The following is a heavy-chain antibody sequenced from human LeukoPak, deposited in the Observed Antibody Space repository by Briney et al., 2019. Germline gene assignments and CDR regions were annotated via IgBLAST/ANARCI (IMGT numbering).Heavy chain of an antibody. D-gene: IGHD2-15*01. CDR1: GYSISSGYY. Sequence: PSETLSLTCTVSGYSISSGYYWGWIRQPPGKGLEWIGSIYHSGSTYYNPSLKGRVTISVDTSKNQFSLKLSSVTAADTAVYYCARVVRGSGPPGGIDYWGQGTLVTVSS. V-gene: IGHV4-38-2*02. CDR2: IYHSGST. J-gene: IGHJ4*02. CDR3: ARVVRGSGPPGGIDY.